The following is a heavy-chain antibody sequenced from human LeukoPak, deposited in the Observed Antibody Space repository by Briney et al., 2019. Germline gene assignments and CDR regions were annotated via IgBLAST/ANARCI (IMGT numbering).Heavy chain of an antibody. CDR1: GYTFTGYY. CDR2: INPNSGGT. J-gene: IGHJ4*02. V-gene: IGHV1-2*02. D-gene: IGHD3-10*01. Sequence: ASVKVSCKASGYTFTGYYMHWVRQAPGQGLEWMGWINPNSGGTNYAQKFQGRVTMTRDTSISTAYMELSRLRSDDTAVYYCARDGEYGTGSYDRGCFDHWGQGTLVTDSS. CDR3: ARDGEYGTGSYDRGCFDH.